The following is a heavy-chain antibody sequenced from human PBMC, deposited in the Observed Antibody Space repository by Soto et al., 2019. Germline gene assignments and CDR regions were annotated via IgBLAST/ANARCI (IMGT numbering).Heavy chain of an antibody. Sequence: PSETLSLTCTVSGYSISSGWYWGWIRQPPGKGLEWIASFYHGESTFFNPSLKSRVSISEDTSKNQFSLKLRSVTAADTAVFYCARGTSTPCWYFDFWGRGTLVTVSS. CDR2: FYHGEST. D-gene: IGHD2-15*01. J-gene: IGHJ2*01. V-gene: IGHV4-38-2*02. CDR1: GYSISSGWY. CDR3: ARGTSTPCWYFDF.